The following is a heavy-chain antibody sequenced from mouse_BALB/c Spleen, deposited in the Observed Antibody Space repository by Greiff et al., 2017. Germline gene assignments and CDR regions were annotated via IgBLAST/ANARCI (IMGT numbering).Heavy chain of an antibody. CDR2: ILPGSGST. Sequence: VHLVESGAELMKPGASVKISCKATGYTFSSYWIEWVKQRPGHGLEWIGEILPGSGSTNYNEKFKGKATFTADTSSNTAYMQLSSLTSEDSAVYYCAREADYYGSSYGYFDYWGQGTTLTVSS. CDR1: GYTFSSYW. CDR3: AREADYYGSSYGYFDY. J-gene: IGHJ2*01. V-gene: IGHV1-9*01. D-gene: IGHD1-1*01.